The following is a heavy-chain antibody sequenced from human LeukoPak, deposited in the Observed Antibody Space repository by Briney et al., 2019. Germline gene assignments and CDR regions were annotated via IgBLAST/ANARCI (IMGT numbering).Heavy chain of an antibody. CDR2: IYYSGST. CDR1: GGSISSYY. J-gene: IGHJ3*02. D-gene: IGHD3-3*01. CDR3: ARTYYDFWSGYYIYAFDI. Sequence: SETLSLTCTVSGGSISSYYWSWIRQPPGKGLEWIGYIYYSGSTNYNPSLKSRVTISVDTSKNQFSLKLSSVTAADTAVYYCARTYYDFWSGYYIYAFDIWGQGTMVTVSS. V-gene: IGHV4-59*01.